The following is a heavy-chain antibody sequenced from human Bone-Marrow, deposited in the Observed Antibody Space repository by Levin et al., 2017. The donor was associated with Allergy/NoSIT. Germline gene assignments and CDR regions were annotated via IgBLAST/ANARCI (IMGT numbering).Heavy chain of an antibody. J-gene: IGHJ6*03. D-gene: IGHD5-18*01. CDR2: IIPFLATA. Sequence: ASVKVSCKASGGTFDSYAIIWVRQAPGQGLEWMGHIIPFLATANYAQKFQGRVTITADESASTAYLELTSLKSDDTAVYYCARGRYSYGQTYTDFYFYYMDVWGKGTTVTVSS. V-gene: IGHV1-69*11. CDR1: GGTFDSYA. CDR3: ARGRYSYGQTYTDFYFYYMDV.